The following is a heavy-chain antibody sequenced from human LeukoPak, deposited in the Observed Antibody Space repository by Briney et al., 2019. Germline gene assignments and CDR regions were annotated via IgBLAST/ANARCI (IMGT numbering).Heavy chain of an antibody. CDR1: GFTFSDYY. CDR2: ISSSGSTI. Sequence: PGGSLRLSCAASGFTFSDYYMSWIRQAPXXXXEWVSYISSSGSTIYYADSVKGRFTISRDNAKNSLYLQMNSLRAEDTAVYYCARAMRYDAFDIWGQGTMVTVSS. CDR3: ARAMRYDAFDI. D-gene: IGHD3-22*01. V-gene: IGHV3-11*01. J-gene: IGHJ3*02.